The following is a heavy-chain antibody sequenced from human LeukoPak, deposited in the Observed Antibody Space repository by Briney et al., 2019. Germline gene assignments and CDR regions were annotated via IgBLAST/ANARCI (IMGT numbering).Heavy chain of an antibody. CDR3: AREDNCDILTGYSKSIDY. CDR1: GFTFSSYS. V-gene: IGHV3-21*01. Sequence: GGSLRLSCAASGFTFSSYSMNWVRQAPGKGLEWVSSISSSSSYIYYADSVKGRFTISRDNAKNSLYLQMNSLRAEDTAVYYCAREDNCDILTGYSKSIDYWGQGTLVTVSS. CDR2: ISSSSSYI. D-gene: IGHD3-9*01. J-gene: IGHJ4*02.